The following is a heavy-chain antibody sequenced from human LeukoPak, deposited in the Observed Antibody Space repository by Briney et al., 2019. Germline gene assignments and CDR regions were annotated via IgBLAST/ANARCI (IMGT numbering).Heavy chain of an antibody. Sequence: SVKVSCKASGFTFSSSAMQWVRQARGQRLEWIGWIVVGSGNTKYAQKMQERVTITRDMSTSTAYMELSSLRSEDTAVYYCAADPRGFGSNWFDPWGQGALVTVSS. CDR2: IVVGSGNT. CDR3: AADPRGFGSNWFDP. J-gene: IGHJ5*02. V-gene: IGHV1-58*02. CDR1: GFTFSSSA. D-gene: IGHD3-10*01.